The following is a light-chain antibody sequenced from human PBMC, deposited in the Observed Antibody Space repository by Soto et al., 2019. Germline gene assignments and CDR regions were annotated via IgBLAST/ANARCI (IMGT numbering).Light chain of an antibody. CDR2: GAS. CDR3: QQYNTWPLIT. V-gene: IGKV3-15*01. Sequence: EIVMTQSPGTLSVSPGERATPSCRASQTVSRHLAWYQQKPGQAPRLLIFGASTRATGIPDRFSGSGSGTDFTLTISSLQSEDFAVYYCQQYNTWPLITFGPGTRLEIK. J-gene: IGKJ5*01. CDR1: QTVSRH.